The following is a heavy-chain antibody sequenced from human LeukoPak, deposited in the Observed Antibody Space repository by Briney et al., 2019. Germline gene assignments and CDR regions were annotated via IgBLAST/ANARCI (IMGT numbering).Heavy chain of an antibody. D-gene: IGHD1-26*01. Sequence: AGRSLRLSCAASGFTFSTYGMDWVRQAPGKGLEWVAVISNDGSNQDYVDFVMGRFTISRDNSKNTLYLQMNSLRAEDTAIYYCVKGNSGSYHGAFDIWGQGTMVTVSS. J-gene: IGHJ3*02. V-gene: IGHV3-30*18. CDR3: VKGNSGSYHGAFDI. CDR1: GFTFSTYG. CDR2: ISNDGSNQ.